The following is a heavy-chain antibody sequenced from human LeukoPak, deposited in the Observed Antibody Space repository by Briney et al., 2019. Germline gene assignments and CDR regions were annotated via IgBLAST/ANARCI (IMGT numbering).Heavy chain of an antibody. V-gene: IGHV1-24*01. J-gene: IGHJ5*02. CDR2: FDPEDGET. Sequence: ASAKVSCKVSGFTLTELSMHWVRQAPGKGLEWMGGFDPEDGETIYAQKFQGRVTMTEDTSTDTAYMELSSLRSEDTAVYYCATGRLRDMDWFDPWGQGTLVTVSS. CDR3: ATGRLRDMDWFDP. D-gene: IGHD2-15*01. CDR1: GFTLTELS.